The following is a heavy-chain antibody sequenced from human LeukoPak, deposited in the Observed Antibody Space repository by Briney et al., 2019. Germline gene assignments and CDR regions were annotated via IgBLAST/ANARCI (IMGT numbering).Heavy chain of an antibody. V-gene: IGHV4-30-4*08. D-gene: IGHD3-22*01. Sequence: SETLSLTCTVSGGSISSGDYYWSWIRQPPGKGLEWIGYIYYSGSTYYHPSLKSRVTISVDTSKNQFSLKLSSVTAADTAVYYCARVGSPTNYYDSSGYYQYFDYWGQGTLVTVSS. CDR1: GGSISSGDYY. CDR3: ARVGSPTNYYDSSGYYQYFDY. CDR2: IYYSGST. J-gene: IGHJ4*02.